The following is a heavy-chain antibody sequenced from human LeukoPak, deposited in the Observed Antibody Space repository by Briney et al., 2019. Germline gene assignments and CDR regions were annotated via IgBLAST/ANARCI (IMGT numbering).Heavy chain of an antibody. Sequence: ASVKVSCKTSGYTFTSYYMHWVRQAPGQGLEWMGIINPSGGSTSYAQKVQGRLTMTLDTSLNTAYMELSSLTSDDTAVYYCARARPNLYYFDFWGQGTLVTVSS. V-gene: IGHV1-46*01. CDR1: GYTFTSYY. CDR2: INPSGGST. CDR3: ARARPNLYYFDF. J-gene: IGHJ4*02.